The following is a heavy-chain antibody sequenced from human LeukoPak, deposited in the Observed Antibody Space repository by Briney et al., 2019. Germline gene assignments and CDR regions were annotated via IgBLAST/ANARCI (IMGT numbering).Heavy chain of an antibody. J-gene: IGHJ5*02. CDR3: ARGRGSGWGNWFDP. Sequence: PSETLSLTCAVSGGSISSSNWWNWVRQSPGKGLEWIGEIYHSGSINYNPSLKSRVTISVDTSKNQFSLKLSSVTAADTAVYYCARGRGSGWGNWFDPWGQGTLVTVSS. V-gene: IGHV4-4*02. D-gene: IGHD6-19*01. CDR1: GGSISSSNW. CDR2: IYHSGSI.